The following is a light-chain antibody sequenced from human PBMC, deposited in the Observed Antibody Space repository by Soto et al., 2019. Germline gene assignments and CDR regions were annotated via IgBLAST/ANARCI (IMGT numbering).Light chain of an antibody. CDR1: TSNIGAGYD. V-gene: IGLV1-40*01. CDR2: GNT. J-gene: IGLJ1*01. CDR3: QSYDNTLSGPIYV. Sequence: SVLTQPPSVSGALGQRVTISCTGITSNIGAGYDVHWYQHLPGRAPKLLIYGNTNRPSGVPDRFSGSKSATSASLAITGLQAEDEGVYYCQSYDNTLSGPIYVFGTGTRSPS.